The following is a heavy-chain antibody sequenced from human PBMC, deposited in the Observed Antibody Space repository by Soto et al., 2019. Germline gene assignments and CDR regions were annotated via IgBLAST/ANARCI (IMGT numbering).Heavy chain of an antibody. CDR3: TTDKSY. V-gene: IGHV3-15*07. Sequence: EVQLVESGGGLVKPGGSLRLSCAASGFIVSNAWVNWVRQAPGKGLEWVARIKSETDGGATDYGTPVEGRFTISRDDSKSTLYLQMNSLKTEDTAVYYCTTDKSYWGQGTLVTVSA. J-gene: IGHJ4*02. CDR2: IKSETDGGAT. CDR1: GFIVSNAW.